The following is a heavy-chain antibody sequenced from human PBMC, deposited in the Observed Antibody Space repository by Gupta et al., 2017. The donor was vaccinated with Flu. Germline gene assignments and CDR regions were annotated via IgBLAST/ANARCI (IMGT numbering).Heavy chain of an antibody. CDR3: ARKAGGHCSGDTCDSGDD. CDR1: GVTFSSYA. CDR2: VIPVFGPT. V-gene: IGHV1-69*01. D-gene: IGHD2-15*01. Sequence: QVQLVQSGAAVKKPGSSVKVSCKAYGVTFSSYAINWVRQAPGQGLEWMGGVIPVFGPTNYAQKFQGRVTITADESTGTAYMELGSLTSDDTAFYYCARKAGGHCSGDTCDSGDDGGQGTRVTVSS. J-gene: IGHJ4*02.